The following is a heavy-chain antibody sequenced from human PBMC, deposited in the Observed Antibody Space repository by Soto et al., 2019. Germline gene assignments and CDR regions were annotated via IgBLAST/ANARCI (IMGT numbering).Heavy chain of an antibody. Sequence: SETLSLTCAVSGGSISSGGYSWSWIRQPPGKGLEWIGYIYHSGSTYYNPSLKSRVTISVDRSKNQFSLKLSSVTAADTAVYYCARTAGTYYFDYWGQGTLVTVSS. CDR3: ARTAGTYYFDY. CDR1: GGSISSGGYS. CDR2: IYHSGST. D-gene: IGHD6-13*01. V-gene: IGHV4-30-2*01. J-gene: IGHJ4*02.